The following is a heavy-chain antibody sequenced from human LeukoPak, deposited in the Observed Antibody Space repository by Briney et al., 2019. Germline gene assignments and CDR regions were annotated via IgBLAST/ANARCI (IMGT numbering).Heavy chain of an antibody. J-gene: IGHJ4*02. D-gene: IGHD3-10*01. CDR3: ARDLYGSGSYHSPPADY. CDR2: ISAYNGNT. CDR1: GYTFTSYG. Sequence: ASVKVSCEASGYTFTSYGISWVRQAPGQGLEWMGWISAYNGNTNYAQKLQGRVTMTTDTSTSTAYMELRSLRSDDTAVYYCARDLYGSGSYHSPPADYWGQGTLVTVSS. V-gene: IGHV1-18*01.